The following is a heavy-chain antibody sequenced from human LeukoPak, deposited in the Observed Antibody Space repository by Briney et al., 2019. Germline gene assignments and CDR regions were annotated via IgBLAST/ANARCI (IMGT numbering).Heavy chain of an antibody. Sequence: GGSLRLSGAASGFTFSTFAMIWVRQPPGKGLEWVSSIFPSGGEIHYADSVRGRFTISRDNSKSTLSLQMNSLRAEDTAVYYCARDDGDAFDIWGQGTMVTVSS. CDR2: IFPSGGEI. CDR1: GFTFSTFA. J-gene: IGHJ3*02. V-gene: IGHV3-23*01. CDR3: ARDDGDAFDI.